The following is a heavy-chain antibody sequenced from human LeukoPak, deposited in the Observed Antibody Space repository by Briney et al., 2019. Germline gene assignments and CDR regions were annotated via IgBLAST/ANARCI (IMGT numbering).Heavy chain of an antibody. J-gene: IGHJ4*02. CDR3: ASMPLGYCSSTSCYGGY. CDR1: GGSISSSSYS. Sequence: PSETLSLTCTVSGGSISSSSYSWGWIRQPPGKGLEWIGSIYYSGSTYYNPSLKSRVTISVDTSKNQFSLKLSSVTAADTAVYYCASMPLGYCSSTSCYGGYWGQGTLVTVSS. CDR2: IYYSGST. D-gene: IGHD2-2*01. V-gene: IGHV4-39*07.